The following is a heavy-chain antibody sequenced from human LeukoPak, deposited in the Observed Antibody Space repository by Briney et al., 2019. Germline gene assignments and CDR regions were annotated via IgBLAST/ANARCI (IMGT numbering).Heavy chain of an antibody. J-gene: IGHJ6*02. CDR2: IYYSGST. V-gene: IGHV4-39*07. CDR3: ARDNFEYYGSGSHAPYGMDV. CDR1: GGAISSSSYY. D-gene: IGHD3-10*01. Sequence: SETLSLTCTVSGGAISSSSYYWGWIRQPPGKGLEWIGNIYYSGSTYYNPSLKSRVTISVDKSKNQFSLKLSSVTAADTAVYYCARDNFEYYGSGSHAPYGMDVWGQGTTVTVSS.